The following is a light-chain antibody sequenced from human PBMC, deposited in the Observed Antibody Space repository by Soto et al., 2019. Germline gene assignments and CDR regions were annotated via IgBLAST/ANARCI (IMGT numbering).Light chain of an antibody. Sequence: QLVLTQSPSASASLGASVTLTCTLSSGHSRYAIAWHQQQPEKGPRYLMKLNSDGSHSKGDGIPDRFSGSSSGAERYLTISSLQSEDEADYYCQTWGTGIRVFGGGTKVTVL. J-gene: IGLJ2*01. V-gene: IGLV4-69*01. CDR3: QTWGTGIRV. CDR2: LNSDGSH. CDR1: SGHSRYA.